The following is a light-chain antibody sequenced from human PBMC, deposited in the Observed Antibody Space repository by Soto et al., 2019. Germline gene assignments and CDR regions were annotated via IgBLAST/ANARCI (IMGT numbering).Light chain of an antibody. V-gene: IGLV2-8*01. CDR2: EVT. J-gene: IGLJ1*01. Sequence: QSVLTQPPSASGSPGQSVTISCTGTSSDVGAYDFVSWYQHHPGKAPKLMIYEVTKRPSGVPDRFSGSKSGNTASLTVSGIQAEDEADYYCTSHAGNYNFPYVFGTGTKLTVL. CDR3: TSHAGNYNFPYV. CDR1: SSDVGAYDF.